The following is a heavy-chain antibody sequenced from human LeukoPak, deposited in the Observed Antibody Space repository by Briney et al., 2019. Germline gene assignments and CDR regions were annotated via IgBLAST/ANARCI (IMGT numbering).Heavy chain of an antibody. CDR3: ARAGSSSWYLYY. CDR1: GGSFSGHH. V-gene: IGHV4-34*01. D-gene: IGHD6-13*01. Sequence: SETLSLTCAVFGGSFSGHHWSWIRQPPGKGLEWIGEINHSGSTNYNPSLKSRVTISVDTSKNQFSLKLRSVTAADTAVYYCARAGSSSWYLYYWGQGTLVTVSS. J-gene: IGHJ4*02. CDR2: INHSGST.